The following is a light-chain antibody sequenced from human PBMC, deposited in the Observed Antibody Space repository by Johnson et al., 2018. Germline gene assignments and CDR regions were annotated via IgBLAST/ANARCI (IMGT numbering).Light chain of an antibody. CDR1: SSNIGAGYD. CDR2: GNS. J-gene: IGLJ2*01. V-gene: IGLV1-40*01. CDR3: QSYDSSLSGSV. Sequence: SVVTQPPSVSGAPGQRVTLSCTGSSSNIGAGYDVHWYRQLPGTAPNLLIYGNSNRPSGAPDRFSGSKSGTSASLAITALQAEDEADDYCQSYDSSLSGSVFGGGTKLTVL.